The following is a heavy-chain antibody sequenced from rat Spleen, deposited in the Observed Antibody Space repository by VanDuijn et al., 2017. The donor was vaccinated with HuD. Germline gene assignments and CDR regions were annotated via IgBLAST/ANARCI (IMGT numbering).Heavy chain of an antibody. CDR2: ISYDGSST. CDR1: GFTFSDYN. D-gene: IGHD1-4*01. J-gene: IGHJ2*01. CDR3: AREAGIPFHYFDY. Sequence: EVQLVESDGGLVQPGRSLKLSCAASGFTFSDYNMAWVRQAPKKGLEWVATISYDGSSTYYRDSVKGRFTISRDNAKSTLYLQMDSLRSEDTATYYCAREAGIPFHYFDYWGQGVMVTVSS. V-gene: IGHV5-7*01.